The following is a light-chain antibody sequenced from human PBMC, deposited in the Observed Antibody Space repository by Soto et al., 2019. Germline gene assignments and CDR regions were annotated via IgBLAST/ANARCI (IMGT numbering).Light chain of an antibody. CDR1: EDIRTW. J-gene: IGKJ1*01. CDR2: AAS. CDR3: QQSFSTPPT. Sequence: DIQITQSPPSVSESVGDRVTITCRSSEDIRTWLAWYPQTPGKAPKVMIYAASSLQSGVPSVFSGSGAGTDFTLPISSLQPEDVASDYCQQSFSTPPTFGQGTKVDIK. V-gene: IGKV1-12*01.